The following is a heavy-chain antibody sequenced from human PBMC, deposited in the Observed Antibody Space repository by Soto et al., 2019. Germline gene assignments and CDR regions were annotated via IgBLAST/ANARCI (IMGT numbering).Heavy chain of an antibody. CDR1: GGSISRGAYY. J-gene: IGHJ5*02. Sequence: QVQLQESGPGLVKPSQTLSLTSTVSGGSISRGAYYWSWIRQNPGKGLAWIGYIYYSKSTYYNTSLKSRVTISLDTSKNQSSLKLTSVTAADTAVYYCARSVFPWGQGTLVTVSS. CDR3: ARSVFP. V-gene: IGHV4-31*03. CDR2: IYYSKST.